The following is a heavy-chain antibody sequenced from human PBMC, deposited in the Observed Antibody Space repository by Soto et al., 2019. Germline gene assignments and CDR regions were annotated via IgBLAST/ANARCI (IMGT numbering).Heavy chain of an antibody. CDR1: GGSISSGGYY. CDR3: ARRQGSYYGMDV. J-gene: IGHJ6*02. Sequence: SETLSLTCTVSGGSISSGGYYWSWIRQHPGKGLEWIGYIYYSGSTYYNPSLKSRVTISVDTSKNQFSLKPSSVTAADTAVYYCARRQGSYYGMDVWGQGTTVTVSS. V-gene: IGHV4-31*03. CDR2: IYYSGST.